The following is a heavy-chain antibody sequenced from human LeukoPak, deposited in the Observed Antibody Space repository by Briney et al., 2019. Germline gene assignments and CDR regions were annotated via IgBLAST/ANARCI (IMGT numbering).Heavy chain of an antibody. V-gene: IGHV3-30*02. J-gene: IGHJ4*02. Sequence: GGSLRLSCAASGFTFSSYGMHWVRQAPGRGLEWVAFIRYDGSNKYYADSVKGRFTISRDNSKNTLYLQMNSLRAEDTAVYYCAKGMTTGYYFDYWGQGTLVTVSP. CDR3: AKGMTTGYYFDY. CDR1: GFTFSSYG. D-gene: IGHD4-17*01. CDR2: IRYDGSNK.